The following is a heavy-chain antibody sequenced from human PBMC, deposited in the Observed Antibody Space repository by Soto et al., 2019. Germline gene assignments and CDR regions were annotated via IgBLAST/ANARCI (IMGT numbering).Heavy chain of an antibody. CDR3: ARDHDYGDPRVAADFDY. V-gene: IGHV1-69*13. CDR2: IIPIFGTA. J-gene: IGHJ4*02. CDR1: GGTFSSYA. Sequence: SVKVSCKASGGTFSSYAISWVRQAPGQGLEWMGGIIPIFGTANYAQKFQGRVTITADESASTAYMELSSLRSEDTAVYYCARDHDYGDPRVAADFDYWGQGTLVTVSS. D-gene: IGHD4-17*01.